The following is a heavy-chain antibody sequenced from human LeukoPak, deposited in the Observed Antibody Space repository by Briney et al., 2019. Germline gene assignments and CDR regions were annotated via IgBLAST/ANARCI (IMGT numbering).Heavy chain of an antibody. Sequence: GGSLRLSCVGSGFTFSNYSFNWVRQAPGKGLEWVSSISKGSGYIYQTDSVKGRFTISRDNAKNSLYLQMNSLRAEDTAVYYCARYSSSWYVGFDYWGQGTLVTVSS. CDR2: ISKGSGYI. CDR3: ARYSSSWYVGFDY. V-gene: IGHV3-21*01. CDR1: GFTFSNYS. J-gene: IGHJ4*02. D-gene: IGHD6-13*01.